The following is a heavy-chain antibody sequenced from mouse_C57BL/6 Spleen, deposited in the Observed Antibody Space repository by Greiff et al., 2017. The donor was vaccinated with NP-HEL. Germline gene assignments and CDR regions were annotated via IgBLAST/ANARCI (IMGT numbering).Heavy chain of an antibody. CDR1: GYTFTDYY. J-gene: IGHJ4*01. Sequence: EVQLQQSGPVLVKPGASVKMSCKASGYTFTDYYMNWVKQSHGKSLEWIGVINPYNGGTSYNQKFKGKATLTVDKSSSTAYMELNSLTSEDSAVYYCARKGGPMVTPYAMDYWGQGTSVTVSS. V-gene: IGHV1-19*01. D-gene: IGHD2-2*01. CDR3: ARKGGPMVTPYAMDY. CDR2: INPYNGGT.